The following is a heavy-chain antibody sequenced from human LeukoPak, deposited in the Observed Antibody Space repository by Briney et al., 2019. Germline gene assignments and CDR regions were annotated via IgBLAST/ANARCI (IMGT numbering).Heavy chain of an antibody. CDR2: IYNSGST. D-gene: IGHD6-6*01. Sequence: SETLSLTCTVSGGSISSYSWSWIRQPPGKGLEWIGYIYNSGSTNYNPSLKSRVTISVDTSNNQFSLKLSSVTAADTAVYYCATMSIAAGNDYWGQGTLVTVSS. V-gene: IGHV4-59*08. J-gene: IGHJ4*02. CDR3: ATMSIAAGNDY. CDR1: GGSISSYS.